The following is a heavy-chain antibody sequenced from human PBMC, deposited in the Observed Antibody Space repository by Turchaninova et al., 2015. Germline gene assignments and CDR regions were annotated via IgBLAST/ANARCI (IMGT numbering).Heavy chain of an antibody. V-gene: IGHV3-48*03. CDR3: ASTYYDFWSANYYYYMDV. J-gene: IGHJ6*03. CDR2: ISSSGSTI. CDR1: GFTFSSYE. Sequence: VQPGGSLRLSCAASGFTFSSYEMNWVRQAPGKGLEWVSYISSSGSTIYYADYVKGRFTISRDNAKNSLYLQMNSLRAEDTAVYYCASTYYDFWSANYYYYMDVWGKGTTVTVSS. D-gene: IGHD3-3*01.